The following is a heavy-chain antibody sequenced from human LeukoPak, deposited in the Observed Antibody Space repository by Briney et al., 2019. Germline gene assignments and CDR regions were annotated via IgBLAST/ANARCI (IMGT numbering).Heavy chain of an antibody. CDR1: RFTFSNYG. J-gene: IGHJ4*02. D-gene: IGHD1-26*01. V-gene: IGHV3-30*02. CDR3: ARGVRWELWYYFDY. Sequence: GGSLRLSCAASRFTFSNYGMHWVRQAPGKGLEWVAFIRYDGSIKYHADSVKGRFTISRDNSKNTLYLQMNSLRAEDTAVYYCARGVRWELWYYFDYWGQGTLVTVS. CDR2: IRYDGSIK.